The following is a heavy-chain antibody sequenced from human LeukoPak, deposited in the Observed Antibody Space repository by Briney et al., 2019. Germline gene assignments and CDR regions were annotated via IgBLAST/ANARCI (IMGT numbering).Heavy chain of an antibody. CDR1: GFTFSSYW. J-gene: IGHJ4*02. D-gene: IGHD3-3*01. V-gene: IGHV3-7*01. CDR3: ARDPDFWSGYYGDY. Sequence: GGSLRLSCAASGFTFSSYWMSWVRQAPGKGLEWGANIKQDGSEKYYVDSVKGRFTISRDNAKNSLYLQMNSLRAEDTAVYYCARDPDFWSGYYGDYWGQGTLVTVSS. CDR2: IKQDGSEK.